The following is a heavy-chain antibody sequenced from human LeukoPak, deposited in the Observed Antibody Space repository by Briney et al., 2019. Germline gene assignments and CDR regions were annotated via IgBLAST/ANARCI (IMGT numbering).Heavy chain of an antibody. CDR1: GASISSYY. Sequence: SETLSLTCTVSGASISSYYWSWIRQPAGKGLEWIGRVYDSGTTDYNPSLQSRVTMSIDRSKIQFSLKLRSVTAADTAVYYCARITGGAWTSFDHWGQGILVTVSS. J-gene: IGHJ4*02. V-gene: IGHV4-4*07. D-gene: IGHD3-16*01. CDR3: ARITGGAWTSFDH. CDR2: VYDSGTT.